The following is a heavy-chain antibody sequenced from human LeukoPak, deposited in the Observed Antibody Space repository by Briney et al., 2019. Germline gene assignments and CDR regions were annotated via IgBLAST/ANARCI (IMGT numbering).Heavy chain of an antibody. CDR3: ARVTKSSGYLGY. J-gene: IGHJ4*02. D-gene: IGHD3-22*01. Sequence: SETLSLTCAVYGGSFSGYYWSWIRQPPGKGLEWIGETNHSGSTNYNPSLKSRVTISVDTSKNQFSLKLSSVTAADTAVYYCARVTKSSGYLGYWGQGTLVTVSS. CDR2: TNHSGST. V-gene: IGHV4-34*01. CDR1: GGSFSGYY.